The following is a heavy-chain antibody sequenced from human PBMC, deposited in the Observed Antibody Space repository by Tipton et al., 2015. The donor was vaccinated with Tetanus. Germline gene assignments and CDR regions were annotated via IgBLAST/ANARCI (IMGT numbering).Heavy chain of an antibody. J-gene: IGHJ4*02. D-gene: IGHD3-9*01. V-gene: IGHV4-4*07. Sequence: TLSLTCTVSGGSITSNYWTWIRQPAGKGLEWIGRIYAPGITNYNPSLKSRVSMSVDTSKNQFSLNLTSVTAADTAVYYCASTSYHILTGDPTDSWGQGILVTVSS. CDR3: ASTSYHILTGDPTDS. CDR1: GGSITSNY. CDR2: IYAPGIT.